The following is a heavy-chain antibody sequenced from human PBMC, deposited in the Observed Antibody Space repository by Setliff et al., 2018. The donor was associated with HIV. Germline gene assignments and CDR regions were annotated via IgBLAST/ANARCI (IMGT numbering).Heavy chain of an antibody. V-gene: IGHV1-24*01. Sequence: ASVKVSCKVSGYSLTELSMHWVRQAPGKGLEWMGGIFPFFGSANYAQKFQGRVTITADVSTSTIYMELSSLTSEDTAVYYCARGADGDYRYYMDVWGRGTTVTVSS. CDR2: IFPFFGSA. CDR3: ARGADGDYRYYMDV. J-gene: IGHJ6*03. CDR1: GYSLTELS. D-gene: IGHD4-17*01.